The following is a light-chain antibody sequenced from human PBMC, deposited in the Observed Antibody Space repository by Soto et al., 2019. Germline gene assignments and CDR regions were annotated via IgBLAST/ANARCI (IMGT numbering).Light chain of an antibody. CDR3: DSYTSSSSYV. CDR2: DVS. CDR1: SSDVGGYKY. V-gene: IGLV2-14*01. J-gene: IGLJ1*01. Sequence: QSALTQPASVSGSPGQSITISCTGTSSDVGGYKYVSWYQQHPGKAPKLMIDDVSNRPSGVSDRFSGSKSGNTASLTISGLQSEDVADYYCDSYTSSSSYVFGTGTKLTVL.